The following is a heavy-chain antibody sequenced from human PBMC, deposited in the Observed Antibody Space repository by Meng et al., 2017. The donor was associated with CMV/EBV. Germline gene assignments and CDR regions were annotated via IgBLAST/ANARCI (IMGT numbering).Heavy chain of an antibody. V-gene: IGHV1-69*02. D-gene: IGHD1-1*01. CDR1: GGTFSSYT. CDR2: IIPIIGIA. Sequence: KASGGTFSSYTISWVRQAPGQGLEWMGRIIPIIGIANYAQKFQGRVTITADKSTSTAYMELSSLRSEDTAVYYCARGGSRGGTSNFDYWGQGTLVTVSS. J-gene: IGHJ4*02. CDR3: ARGGSRGGTSNFDY.